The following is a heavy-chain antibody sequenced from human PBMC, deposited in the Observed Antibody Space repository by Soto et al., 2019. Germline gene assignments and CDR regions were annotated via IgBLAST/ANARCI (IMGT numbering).Heavy chain of an antibody. Sequence: GGSLRLSCAASGFTFSSYGMHWVRQAPGKGLEWVAVISYDGSNKYYADSVKGRFTISRDNSKNTLYLQMNSLRAEDTAVYYCAKENTEVRGVIRAYYYYGMDVWGQGTTVTVSS. CDR3: AKENTEVRGVIRAYYYYGMDV. CDR1: GFTFSSYG. D-gene: IGHD3-10*01. J-gene: IGHJ6*02. V-gene: IGHV3-30*18. CDR2: ISYDGSNK.